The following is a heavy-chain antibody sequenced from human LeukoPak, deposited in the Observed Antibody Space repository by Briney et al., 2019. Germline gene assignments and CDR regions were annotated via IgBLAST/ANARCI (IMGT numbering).Heavy chain of an antibody. V-gene: IGHV3-30*04. Sequence: GGSLRLSCAASGFTFSSYAMHWVRQAPGKGLEWVAVISYDGSNKYYADSVKGRFTISRDNSKNTLYLQMNSLRAEDTAVYYCARDSYSRYIMYYFDYWGQGTLVTVSS. CDR2: ISYDGSNK. CDR3: ARDSYSRYIMYYFDY. D-gene: IGHD5-18*01. J-gene: IGHJ4*02. CDR1: GFTFSSYA.